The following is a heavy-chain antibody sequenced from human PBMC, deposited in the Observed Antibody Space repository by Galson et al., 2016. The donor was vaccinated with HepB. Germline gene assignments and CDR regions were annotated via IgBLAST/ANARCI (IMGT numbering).Heavy chain of an antibody. V-gene: IGHV4-39*01. CDR3: ARRGDYGGDHDAFDI. J-gene: IGHJ3*02. Sequence: LSLTCTVSGGSFSSSDYYWDWIRQPPGKGLEWIGTIYYLGGTHYNPSLNSRVTMSVDTSKNQFSLELTSVTATDTAVYYCARRGDYGGDHDAFDIWGQGTMVTVSS. CDR2: IYYLGGT. D-gene: IGHD4-23*01. CDR1: GGSFSSSDYY.